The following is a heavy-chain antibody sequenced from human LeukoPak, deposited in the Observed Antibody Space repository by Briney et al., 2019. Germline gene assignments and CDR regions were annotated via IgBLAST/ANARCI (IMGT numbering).Heavy chain of an antibody. CDR3: ARDLYNWNDEGYFDY. D-gene: IGHD1-1*01. Sequence: ASVKVSCKASRYTFTGYYMHWVRQAPGQRLEWMGWINPNSGGTNYAQKFQGRVTMTRDTSISTAYMELSRLRSDDTAVYYCARDLYNWNDEGYFDYWGQGTLVTVSS. V-gene: IGHV1-2*02. J-gene: IGHJ4*02. CDR1: RYTFTGYY. CDR2: INPNSGGT.